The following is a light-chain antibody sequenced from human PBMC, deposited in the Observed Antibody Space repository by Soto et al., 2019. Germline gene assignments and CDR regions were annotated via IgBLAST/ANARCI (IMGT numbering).Light chain of an antibody. CDR2: AAS. J-gene: IGKJ5*01. Sequence: IVLTPSPAPPSFYPGERGPLSRRASQSVDSHLVWYQKKPGQAPRLLIFAASNRATGIPVRFSGSGSGTDFTLAINRLEPDDFAVYYGQQRSDWPITVGQGTRLEIK. CDR1: QSVDSH. V-gene: IGKV3-11*01. CDR3: QQRSDWPIT.